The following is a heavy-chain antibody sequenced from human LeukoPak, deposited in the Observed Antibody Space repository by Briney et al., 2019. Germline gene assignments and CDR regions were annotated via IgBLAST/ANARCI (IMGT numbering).Heavy chain of an antibody. CDR3: ASELENWFDP. D-gene: IGHD1-1*01. Sequence: GGSLRLSCVASGFIFSNYWMSWVRQAPGKGLEWVANIKQDGSVKYYVDSVKGRFTVSRDNAKNSHYLQMNSLRAENTAVYYCASELENWFDPWGQGTLVTVSS. CDR2: IKQDGSVK. CDR1: GFIFSNYW. V-gene: IGHV3-7*01. J-gene: IGHJ5*02.